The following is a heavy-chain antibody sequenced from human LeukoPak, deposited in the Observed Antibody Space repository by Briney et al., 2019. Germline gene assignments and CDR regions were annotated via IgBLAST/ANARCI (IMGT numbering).Heavy chain of an antibody. V-gene: IGHV3-7*01. D-gene: IGHD6-19*01. CDR3: AREGWLVMGPVVY. CDR1: GFTFSSYW. J-gene: IGHJ4*02. CDR2: IKQDGSEK. Sequence: GGSLRLSCAASGFTFSSYWMSWVRQAPGKGLEWVANIKQDGSEKYYVDSVKGRFTISRDNAKNSLYLQMNSLRAEDTAVYYCAREGWLVMGPVVYWGQGTLVTVSS.